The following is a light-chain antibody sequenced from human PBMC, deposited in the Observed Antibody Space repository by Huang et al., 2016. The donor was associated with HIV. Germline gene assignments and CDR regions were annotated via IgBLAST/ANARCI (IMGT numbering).Light chain of an antibody. Sequence: EILMTQSPATLSVSPGERATLSCRASQRVSSNLAWYQQKPGQAPRLLIYGASTRATGSPARFSGSGSGTEFTLTISSLQSEDFAVYYCQQYNDWPPYTFGQGTKLEIK. J-gene: IGKJ2*01. V-gene: IGKV3-15*01. CDR3: QQYNDWPPYT. CDR2: GAS. CDR1: QRVSSN.